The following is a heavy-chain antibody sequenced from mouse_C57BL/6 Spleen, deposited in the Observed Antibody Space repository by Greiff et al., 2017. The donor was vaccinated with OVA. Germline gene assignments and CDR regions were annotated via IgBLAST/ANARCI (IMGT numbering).Heavy chain of an antibody. J-gene: IGHJ4*01. V-gene: IGHV1-22*01. CDR1: GYTFTDYN. CDR3: ARGDTVVGDYAMDY. CDR2: INPNNGGT. D-gene: IGHD1-1*01. Sequence: EVQLQQSGPELVKPGASVKMSCKASGYTFTDYNMHWVKQSPGKSLEWIGYINPNNGGTSYNQKFKGKATLTVNKSSSTAYMELRSLTSEDSAVYYCARGDTVVGDYAMDYWGQGTSVTVSS.